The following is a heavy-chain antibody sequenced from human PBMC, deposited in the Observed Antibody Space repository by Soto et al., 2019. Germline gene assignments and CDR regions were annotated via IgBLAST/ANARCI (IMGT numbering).Heavy chain of an antibody. CDR2: ISSSSSYI. CDR3: ARDSDVDTAMVLYYYYGMDV. J-gene: IGHJ6*02. V-gene: IGHV3-21*01. Sequence: RLSCAASGFTFSSYSMNWVRQAPGKGLEWVSSISSSSSYIYYADSVKGRFTISRDNAQNSLYLQMNSLRAEDTAVYYCARDSDVDTAMVLYYYYGMDVWGQGATVTVSS. D-gene: IGHD5-18*01. CDR1: GFTFSSYS.